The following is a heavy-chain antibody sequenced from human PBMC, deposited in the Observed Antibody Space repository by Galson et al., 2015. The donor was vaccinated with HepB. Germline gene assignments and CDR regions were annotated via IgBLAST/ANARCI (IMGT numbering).Heavy chain of an antibody. CDR1: GFTLSNSA. Sequence: SLRLSCAASGFTLSNSAMHWVRQAPGKGLEWVAKISYDAKNVYYAESLRGRSAISRDNSKNTLYLEMNSLRVEDTAVYYCAADATTIVTAFDYWGQGTLVIVSS. D-gene: IGHD2/OR15-2a*01. V-gene: IGHV3-30*03. J-gene: IGHJ4*02. CDR2: ISYDAKNV. CDR3: AADATTIVTAFDY.